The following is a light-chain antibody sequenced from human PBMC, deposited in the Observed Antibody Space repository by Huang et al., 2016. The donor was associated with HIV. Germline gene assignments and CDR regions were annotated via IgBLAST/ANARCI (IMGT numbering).Light chain of an antibody. CDR3: HQYNNWRLS. Sequence: IVMTQSPATLSVSPGERVTLSCRANRTVSTNLAWYQQRPGQAPRLLIYGSSTRAPGSPARFSGSGSGTDFSLTISSLQSEDFALYYGHQYNNWRLSFGGGTRVDI. J-gene: IGKJ4*01. CDR1: RTVSTN. V-gene: IGKV3-15*01. CDR2: GSS.